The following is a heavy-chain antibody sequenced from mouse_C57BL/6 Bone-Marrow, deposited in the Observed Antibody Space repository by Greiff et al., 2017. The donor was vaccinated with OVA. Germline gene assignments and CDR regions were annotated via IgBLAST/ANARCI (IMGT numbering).Heavy chain of an antibody. CDR2: ISSGGRYT. V-gene: IGHV5-6*01. D-gene: IGHD2-1*01. Sequence: EVNVVESGGDLVKPGGSLKLSCAASGFTFSSYGMSWVRQTPDKRLEWVATISSGGRYTYYPDSVKGRFTISRDNAKNTLYLQISSLKSEDTAMYYCARTPLYGNYFDYWGQGTTLTVSS. J-gene: IGHJ2*01. CDR3: ARTPLYGNYFDY. CDR1: GFTFSSYG.